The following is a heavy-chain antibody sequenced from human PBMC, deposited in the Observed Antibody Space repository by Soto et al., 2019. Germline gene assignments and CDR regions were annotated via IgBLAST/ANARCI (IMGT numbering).Heavy chain of an antibody. Sequence: GASVKVSCKASGYTFTSYYMHWVRQAPGQGLEWMGIINPSGGSTSYAQKFQGRVTMTRDTSTSTVYMELSSLRSEDTAVYYCARAPPDYYYYYGMDVWGQGTTVTVSS. CDR3: ARAPPDYYYYYGMDV. J-gene: IGHJ6*02. CDR2: INPSGGST. CDR1: GYTFTSYY. V-gene: IGHV1-46*01.